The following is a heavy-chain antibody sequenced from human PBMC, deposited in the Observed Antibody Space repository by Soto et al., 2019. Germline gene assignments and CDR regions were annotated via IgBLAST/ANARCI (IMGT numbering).Heavy chain of an antibody. J-gene: IGHJ6*02. D-gene: IGHD5-18*01. Sequence: PSETLSLTCTVSGGSISGGGYYWSWIRQHPGKGLEWIGYIYYSGSTCYNPSLKSRVTISVDTSKNQFSLKLSSVTAADTAVYYCASSGYDRGCRYGYDSYSYYGMEVWGQGTTVT. V-gene: IGHV4-31*02. CDR2: IYYSGST. CDR3: ASSGYDRGCRYGYDSYSYYGMEV. CDR1: GGSISGGGYY.